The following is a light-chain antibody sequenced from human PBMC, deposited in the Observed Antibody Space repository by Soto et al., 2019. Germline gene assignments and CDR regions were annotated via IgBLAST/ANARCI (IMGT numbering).Light chain of an antibody. V-gene: IGKV3-11*01. Sequence: ESVLTQAAAALSKTPGERATLSCRASQSVSSYLAWYQQKPGQAPRLLIYDASNRATGIPARFSGSGSGTDFTHTISSLEPEDFAVYYCQQRSNWLVTFGQGTRLEIK. CDR1: QSVSSY. J-gene: IGKJ5*01. CDR2: DAS. CDR3: QQRSNWLVT.